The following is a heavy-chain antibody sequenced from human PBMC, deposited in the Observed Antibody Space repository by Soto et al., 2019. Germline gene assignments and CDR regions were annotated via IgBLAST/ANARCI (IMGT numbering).Heavy chain of an antibody. Sequence: GGSLRLSCAASGFTFDDYTMHWVRQAPGKGLEWVSLISWDGGSTYYAESVKGRFTISRDNSKNSLYLQMNRLRTEDTALYYCAKGDESSGYQVPLLDYCMDVGGQGTTVTVFS. CDR3: AKGDESSGYQVPLLDYCMDV. CDR1: GFTFDDYT. CDR2: ISWDGGST. V-gene: IGHV3-43*01. D-gene: IGHD3-22*01. J-gene: IGHJ6*02.